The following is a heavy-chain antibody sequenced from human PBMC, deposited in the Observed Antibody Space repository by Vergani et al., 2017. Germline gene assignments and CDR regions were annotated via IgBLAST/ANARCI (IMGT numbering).Heavy chain of an antibody. J-gene: IGHJ4*02. V-gene: IGHV3-23*04. Sequence: EVQLVESGGGLVQPGGSLRLSCAASGFTFSSYAMSWVRQAPGKGLEWVSAISGSGGSTYYADSVKGRFTISRDNSKNTLYLQMNSLRAEDTAVYYCARLGRAATVTNRQTPYYFDYWGQGTLVTVSS. CDR1: GFTFSSYA. CDR2: ISGSGGST. D-gene: IGHD4-11*01. CDR3: ARLGRAATVTNRQTPYYFDY.